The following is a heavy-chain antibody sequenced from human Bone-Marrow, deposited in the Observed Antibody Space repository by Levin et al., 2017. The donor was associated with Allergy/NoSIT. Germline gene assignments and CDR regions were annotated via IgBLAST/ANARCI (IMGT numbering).Heavy chain of an antibody. J-gene: IGHJ4*02. V-gene: IGHV3-23*01. CDR3: AKDQENNDRGKLDN. CDR1: GFTFNNYA. CDR2: IRGSGDSI. D-gene: IGHD1-1*01. Sequence: PGGSLRLSCAASGFTFNNYAMNWVRQAPGRGLEWLSSIRGSGDSIRYADSVRGRFTVSRDNSKNMLYLQMNSLRVEDMAIYYCAKDQENNDRGKLDNWGQGTLVTVSS.